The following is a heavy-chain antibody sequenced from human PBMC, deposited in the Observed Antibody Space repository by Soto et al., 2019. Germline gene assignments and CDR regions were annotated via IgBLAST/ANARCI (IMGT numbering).Heavy chain of an antibody. CDR2: IHASGRT. CDR3: ARDGHGMDV. J-gene: IGHJ6*02. V-gene: IGHV4-61*01. Sequence: SESLRLTWTVSGGSASRGSYHWTWTRQPPGKGLEWIGYIHASGRTNDNPSLKGRVTMSIDTSKNQFSLKLSSVTAADTAVYYCARDGHGMDVWGQGTKVTVS. CDR1: GGSASRGSYH.